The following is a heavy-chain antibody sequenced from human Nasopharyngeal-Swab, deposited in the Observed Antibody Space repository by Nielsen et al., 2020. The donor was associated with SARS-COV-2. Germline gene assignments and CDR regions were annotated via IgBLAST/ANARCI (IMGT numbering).Heavy chain of an antibody. CDR1: GFTFSSYW. J-gene: IGHJ4*02. CDR3: VRHRNGDY. Sequence: GESLKISCAASGFTFSSYWMHWVRQAPGKGLEWVANIKQDGSEKYYVDSVRGRFTISRDNAKNSLYLQMNSLRVEDTSLYYCVRHRNGDYWGQGTLVTVSS. CDR2: IKQDGSEK. V-gene: IGHV3-7*01. D-gene: IGHD2-8*01.